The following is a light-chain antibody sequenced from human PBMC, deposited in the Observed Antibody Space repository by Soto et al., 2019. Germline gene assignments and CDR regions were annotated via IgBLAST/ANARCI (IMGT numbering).Light chain of an antibody. CDR3: QQYNNWPYT. J-gene: IGKJ2*01. CDR1: QSVASS. V-gene: IGKV3D-15*01. Sequence: EIVMTQSPATLSASTGERATLSCRASQSVASSLIWYQQKPGQAPRLLIHGASSRATGIPARFSGSGSGTEFTLTISSLQSEEFARYYCQQYNNWPYTFGQGTKVDIK. CDR2: GAS.